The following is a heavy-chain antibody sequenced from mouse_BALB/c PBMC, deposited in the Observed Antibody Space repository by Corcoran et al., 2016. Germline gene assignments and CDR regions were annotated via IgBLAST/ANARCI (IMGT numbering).Heavy chain of an antibody. V-gene: IGHV9-3-1*01. CDR3: ARGLGTPFAY. Sequence: QIQLVQSGPALKKPGETVKISCKASGYTFTNYGMNWVKQAPGKGLKWMGWINTYTGEPTYADDFKGRFAFSLETSASTAYLQIDNLKNEDTATYFCARGLGTPFAYWGQGTLVTVSA. D-gene: IGHD2-14*01. J-gene: IGHJ3*01. CDR2: INTYTGEP. CDR1: GYTFTNYG.